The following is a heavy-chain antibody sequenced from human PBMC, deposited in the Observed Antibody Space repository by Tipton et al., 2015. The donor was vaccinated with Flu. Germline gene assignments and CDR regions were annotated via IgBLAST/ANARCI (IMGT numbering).Heavy chain of an antibody. J-gene: IGHJ3*02. CDR3: ARVVVVPAATPQGAFDI. V-gene: IGHV3-21*01. D-gene: IGHD2-2*01. Sequence: GSLRLSCAASGFTFSSYSMNWVRQAPGKGLEWVSSISSSSSYIYYADSVKGRFTISRDNAKNSLYLQMNSLRAEDTAVYYCARVVVVPAATPQGAFDIRGQGTMVTVSS. CDR1: GFTFSSYS. CDR2: ISSSSSYI.